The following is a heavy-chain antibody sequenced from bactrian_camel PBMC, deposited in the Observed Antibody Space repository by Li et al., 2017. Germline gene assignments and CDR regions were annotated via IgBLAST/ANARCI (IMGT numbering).Heavy chain of an antibody. V-gene: IGHV3S1*01. CDR3: VTRDETINGWWNFVY. D-gene: IGHD7*01. Sequence: HVQLVESGGGSVQAGGSLRLSCTASGYTSSTKCWAWFRQTPGKGREGVAATYQGGTRTYYIDSVKGRFTISRDNAKNALYLDMMNLKSEDAAPYYCVTRDETINGWWNFVYWGQGTQVTV. CDR2: TYQGGTRT. J-gene: IGHJ6*01. CDR1: GYTSSTKC.